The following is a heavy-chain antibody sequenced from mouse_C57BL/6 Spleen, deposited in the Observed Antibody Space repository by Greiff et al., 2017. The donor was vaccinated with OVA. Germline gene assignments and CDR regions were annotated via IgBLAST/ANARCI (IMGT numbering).Heavy chain of an antibody. D-gene: IGHD2-10*01. CDR2: IYPRSGNT. J-gene: IGHJ4*01. V-gene: IGHV1-81*01. CDR1: GYTFTSYG. Sequence: VQLQQSGAELARPGASVKLSCKASGYTFTSYGISWVKQRTGQGLEWIGEIYPRSGNTYYNEKFKGKATLTADKSSSTAYMELRSLTSEDSAVYFCARSGGPYYQSAMDYWGQGTSVTVSS. CDR3: ARSGGPYYQSAMDY.